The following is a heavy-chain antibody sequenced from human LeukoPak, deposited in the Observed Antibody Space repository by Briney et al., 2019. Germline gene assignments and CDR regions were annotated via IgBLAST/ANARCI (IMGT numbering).Heavy chain of an antibody. Sequence: QVQLQESGPGLVKPSQTLSLTCTVSGGSITSGGHYWSWIRQHPGKGLEWIGYIYYTGTTYYNPSLKSRVTISLGTSKNQFSLQLSSVTAADTAVYYCARHRDAYNYDSWGQGTLVTVS. CDR1: GGSITSGGHY. D-gene: IGHD5-24*01. CDR3: ARHRDAYNYDS. CDR2: IYYTGTT. J-gene: IGHJ4*02. V-gene: IGHV4-31*03.